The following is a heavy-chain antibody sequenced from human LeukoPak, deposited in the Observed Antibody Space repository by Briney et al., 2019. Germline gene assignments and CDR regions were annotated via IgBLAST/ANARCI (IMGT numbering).Heavy chain of an antibody. CDR2: FYSGGTT. CDR3: AGDKIENGDLDYLEY. CDR1: GLTVSSNY. V-gene: IGHV3-66*01. D-gene: IGHD4-17*01. J-gene: IGHJ4*02. Sequence: PGGSLRLSCAASGLTVSSNYMTWVRQAPGKGLEGVSVFYSGGTTYYADSVKGRFTISRDNAKNSLYLQMSSLRAEDTAVYYCAGDKIENGDLDYLEYWGQGTLVTVSS.